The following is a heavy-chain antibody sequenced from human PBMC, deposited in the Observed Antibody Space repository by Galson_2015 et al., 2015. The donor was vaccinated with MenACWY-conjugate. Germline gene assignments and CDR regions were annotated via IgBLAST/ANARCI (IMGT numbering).Heavy chain of an antibody. J-gene: IGHJ1*01. CDR1: GGSISSSRYY. V-gene: IGHV4-39*01. D-gene: IGHD4-23*01. CDR3: ARQNGGNSAFLTGWYFQR. CDR2: IYYSGST. Sequence: SESLSLTCTVSGGSISSSRYYWGWLRQPPGKGLEWIGSIYYSGSTYYNPSLKSLVTISVATPKNQFSLKLRSVTAADTAGYYCARQNGGNSAFLTGWYFQRWGQGTLVTVSS.